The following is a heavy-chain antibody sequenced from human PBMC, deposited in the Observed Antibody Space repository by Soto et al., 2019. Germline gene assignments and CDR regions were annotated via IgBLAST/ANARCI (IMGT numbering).Heavy chain of an antibody. D-gene: IGHD3-22*01. J-gene: IGHJ5*02. CDR3: ARHFRSYSGGYHWFGP. V-gene: IGHV4-39*01. CDR1: GFSVNRGDYY. CDR2: VYYSGGT. Sequence: SETLSLTFTVSGFSVNRGDYYWAWMRQPPGKGLEWIGSVYYSGGTHQNPSQSRFIISIDTAKNQISLRLKSVTAADTAVYYCARHFRSYSGGYHWFGPWGQGTLVTVSS.